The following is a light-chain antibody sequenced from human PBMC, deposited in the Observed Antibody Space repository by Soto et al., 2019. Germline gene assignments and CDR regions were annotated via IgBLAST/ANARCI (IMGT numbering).Light chain of an antibody. CDR2: DVN. Sequence: QSALTQPASVSGSPGQSITISCTATSSDVGDFTYVSWYQQHPGKAPKRMIYDVNSRPSGVSNRFSGSSSGNTASLTISGLQAEDEADYYCSSYTSSNTYVFGSGTKVTVL. CDR1: SSDVGDFTY. CDR3: SSYTSSNTYV. J-gene: IGLJ1*01. V-gene: IGLV2-14*03.